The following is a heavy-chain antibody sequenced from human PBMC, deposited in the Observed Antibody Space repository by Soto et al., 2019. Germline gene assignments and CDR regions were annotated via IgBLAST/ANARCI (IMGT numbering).Heavy chain of an antibody. CDR3: ARNLGYCSSTSCYREEQYYYYYMDV. CDR2: IYPGDSDT. V-gene: IGHV5-51*01. Sequence: GESLKISCKGSGYSFTSYWIGWVRQMPGKGLEWMGIIYPGDSDTRYSTSFQGQVTISADKSISTAYLQWSSLKASDTAMYYCARNLGYCSSTSCYREEQYYYYYMDVWGKGTTVTLSS. D-gene: IGHD2-2*01. CDR1: GYSFTSYW. J-gene: IGHJ6*03.